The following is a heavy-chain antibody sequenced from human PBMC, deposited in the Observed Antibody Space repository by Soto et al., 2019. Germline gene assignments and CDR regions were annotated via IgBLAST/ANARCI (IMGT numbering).Heavy chain of an antibody. D-gene: IGHD2-15*01. CDR1: GGSISSSSYY. Sequence: QLQLQESGPGLVKPSETLSLTCTVSGGSISSSSYYWGWIRQPPGKGLEWIGSIYYRGNTYYNPSLKSRVTLSVDTSKNQFSLKLSSVTAADTAVYYCAREGGGYCSGGSCQVDYWGQGTLVTFSS. CDR3: AREGGGYCSGGSCQVDY. CDR2: IYYRGNT. V-gene: IGHV4-39*02. J-gene: IGHJ4*02.